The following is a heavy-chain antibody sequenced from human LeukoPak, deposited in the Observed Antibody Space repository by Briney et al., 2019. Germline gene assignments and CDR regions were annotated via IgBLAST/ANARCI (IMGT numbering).Heavy chain of an antibody. D-gene: IGHD2-2*01. CDR1: GFTFSSYG. CDR3: ARFYCSSTSCLEDY. CDR2: INSDGSST. V-gene: IGHV3-74*01. J-gene: IGHJ4*02. Sequence: GGSLRLSCAASGFTFSSYGMRWVRQAPGKGLVWVSRINSDGSSTSYADSVKGRFTISRDNAKNTLYLQMNSLRAEDTAVYYCARFYCSSTSCLEDYWGQGTLVTVSS.